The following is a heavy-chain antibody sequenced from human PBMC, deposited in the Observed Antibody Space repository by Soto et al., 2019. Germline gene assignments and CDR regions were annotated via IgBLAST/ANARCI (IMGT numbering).Heavy chain of an antibody. V-gene: IGHV1-3*01. D-gene: IGHD1-26*01. CDR3: ARVDGTY. Sequence: GASVKVSCKASGYTFSSYAIHWVRQAPGQGLEWMGWINAGNGNTKCSQKFQGRVTITRDTSASTAYMELNSLRSEDTAVYYCARVDGTYWGQGTLVTVSS. CDR2: INAGNGNT. CDR1: GYTFSSYA. J-gene: IGHJ4*02.